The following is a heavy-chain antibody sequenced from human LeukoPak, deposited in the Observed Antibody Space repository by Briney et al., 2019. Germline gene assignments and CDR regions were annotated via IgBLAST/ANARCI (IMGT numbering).Heavy chain of an antibody. D-gene: IGHD6-13*01. V-gene: IGHV3-9*01. J-gene: IGHJ4*02. CDR2: ISWNSGSI. CDR3: AKGDLSTAAAGSFDY. CDR1: GFTFDDYA. Sequence: PGGSLRLSCAASGFTFDDYAMHWVRQAPGKGLEWVSGISWNSGSIGYADSVKGRFTISRDNAKNSLYLQMNSLRAEDTALYYCAKGDLSTAAAGSFDYWGQGTLVTVSS.